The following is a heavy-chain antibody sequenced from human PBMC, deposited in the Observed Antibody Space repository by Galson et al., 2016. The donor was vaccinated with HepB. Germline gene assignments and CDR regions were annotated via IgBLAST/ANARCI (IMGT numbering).Heavy chain of an antibody. CDR2: ISPYNGNT. CDR1: GYIFTTYG. D-gene: IGHD4-17*01. V-gene: IGHV1-18*01. J-gene: IGHJ4*02. Sequence: SVKVSCKVSGYIFTTYGISWVRQAPGQGLEWMGWISPYNGNTNYVQTFQGRVTMTRDTSTSTVYMELRSLRSDDSAVYYCARVDVHGAVPDYWGQGTLVTVSS. CDR3: ARVDVHGAVPDY.